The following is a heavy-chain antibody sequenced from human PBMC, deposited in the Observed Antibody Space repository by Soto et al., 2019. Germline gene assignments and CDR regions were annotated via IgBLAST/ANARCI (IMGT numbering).Heavy chain of an antibody. Sequence: SVKVSCKASGYTFTSYAMHWVRQAPGQRLEWMGWINAGNGNTKYSQKFQGRVTITRDTSASTAYMELSSLRAEDTAVYYCARVDTNYYYYCMDVWGQGTTVTVSS. CDR3: ARVDTNYYYYCMDV. J-gene: IGHJ6*02. V-gene: IGHV1-3*01. CDR2: INAGNGNT. D-gene: IGHD1-26*01. CDR1: GYTFTSYA.